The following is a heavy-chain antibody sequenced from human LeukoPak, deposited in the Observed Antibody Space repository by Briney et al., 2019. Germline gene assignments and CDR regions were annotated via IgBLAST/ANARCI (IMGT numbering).Heavy chain of an antibody. D-gene: IGHD6-13*01. CDR2: IRSKAYGGTT. Sequence: GGSLRLSCTASGFTFGDYAMSWVRQAPGKGLEWVGFIRSKAYGGTTEYAAFVKGRFTISRDDSKSIAYLQMNSLKTEDTAVYYCTRRIAAAGNVHFDYWGQGTLVTASS. CDR1: GFTFGDYA. V-gene: IGHV3-49*04. CDR3: TRRIAAAGNVHFDY. J-gene: IGHJ4*02.